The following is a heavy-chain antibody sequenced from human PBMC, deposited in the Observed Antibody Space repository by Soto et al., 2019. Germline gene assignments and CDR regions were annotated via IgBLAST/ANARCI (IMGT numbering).Heavy chain of an antibody. V-gene: IGHV3-30*04. J-gene: IGHJ3*02. D-gene: IGHD3-10*01. CDR3: ARDPGFAFDI. CDR1: GFTFSSYA. Sequence: GGSLRLSCAASGFTFSSYAMHWVRQPPGKGLEWVEVISYDGSNKYYADSVKGRFTISRDNSKNTLYLQMNSVRAEDTAVYYCARDPGFAFDIWGQGTMVTVSS. CDR2: ISYDGSNK.